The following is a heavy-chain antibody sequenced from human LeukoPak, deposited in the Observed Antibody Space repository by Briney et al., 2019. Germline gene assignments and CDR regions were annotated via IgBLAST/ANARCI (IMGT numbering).Heavy chain of an antibody. J-gene: IGHJ4*02. Sequence: SETLSLTCTVSGGSISSSSYYWGWIRQPPGKGLEWIVSIYYSGSTYYNPSLKSRVTISVDKSKNQFSLKLSSVTAADTAVYYCARSHIGQSARIDFDYWGQGTLVTVSS. D-gene: IGHD3-10*01. V-gene: IGHV4-39*07. CDR1: GGSISSSSYY. CDR3: ARSHIGQSARIDFDY. CDR2: IYYSGST.